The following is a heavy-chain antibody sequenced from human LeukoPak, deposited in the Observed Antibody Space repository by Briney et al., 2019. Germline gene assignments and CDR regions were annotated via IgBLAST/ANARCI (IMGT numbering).Heavy chain of an antibody. CDR1: GFTFSNYG. CDR3: AREDGAAAGSDY. J-gene: IGHJ4*02. CDR2: ISYDGSNK. V-gene: IGHV3-30*03. Sequence: PGGSLRLSCAASGFTFSNYGMHWVRQAPGKGLEWVAVISYDGSNKYYVDSVKGRFTISRDNSKNTLYLQMNSLRPEDTAVYYCAREDGAAAGSDYWGQGTLVTVSS. D-gene: IGHD6-13*01.